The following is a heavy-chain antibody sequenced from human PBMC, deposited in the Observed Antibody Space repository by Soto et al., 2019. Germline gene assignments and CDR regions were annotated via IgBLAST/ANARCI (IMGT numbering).Heavy chain of an antibody. V-gene: IGHV3-23*01. D-gene: IGHD5-12*01. CDR2: IGGRGNSA. J-gene: IGHJ3*01. CDR3: VREGRGSFDF. Sequence: GGSLRLSCAASGFIFTNYAMNWVRQAPGKGLEWVSVIGGRGNSAYYADSVQGRSTISRDNSKNTLSLQMSSLTADGTAIYYCVREGRGSFDFWGRGTMVTVSS. CDR1: GFIFTNYA.